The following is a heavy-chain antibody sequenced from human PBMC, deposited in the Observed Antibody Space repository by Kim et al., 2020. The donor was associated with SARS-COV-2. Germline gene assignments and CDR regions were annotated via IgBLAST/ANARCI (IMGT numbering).Heavy chain of an antibody. CDR3: ARGRCSSTSCYYYYYYGMDV. Sequence: SVKVSCKASGGTFSSYAISWVRQAPGQGLEWMGGIIPIFGTANYAQKFQGRVTITADESTSTAYMELSSLRSEDTAVYYCARGRCSSTSCYYYYYYGMDVWGQGTTVTVSS. V-gene: IGHV1-69*13. CDR1: GGTFSSYA. CDR2: IIPIFGTA. D-gene: IGHD2-2*01. J-gene: IGHJ6*02.